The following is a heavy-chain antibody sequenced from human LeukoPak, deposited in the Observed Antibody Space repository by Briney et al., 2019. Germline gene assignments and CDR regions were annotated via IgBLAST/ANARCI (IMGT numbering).Heavy chain of an antibody. D-gene: IGHD3-10*01. CDR3: IRYGSGSYSTDY. V-gene: IGHV3-73*01. Sequence: QPGGSLRLSSATSGFTFSGADMHWVRQVSGKGLEWVGRIRSKGSKYATEYAASVKGRFTISRDDSKNTAYLQMNSLKTEDTAVYYCIRYGSGSYSTDYWGQGTQVTVSS. CDR2: IRSKGSKYAT. CDR1: GFTFSGAD. J-gene: IGHJ4*02.